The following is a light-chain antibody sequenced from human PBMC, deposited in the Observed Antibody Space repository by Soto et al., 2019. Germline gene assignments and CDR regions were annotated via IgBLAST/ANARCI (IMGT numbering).Light chain of an antibody. Sequence: DFQMTQSPSTLSASVGDRVTITCRASQSINTWLAWYQQKPGKAPKLLIYKASSLGSGVPSRFSGSGSGTDFTLTISSLQPDDFAIYYCQQYNSHSSYTFGQGTKLEIK. CDR1: QSINTW. V-gene: IGKV1-5*03. CDR2: KAS. CDR3: QQYNSHSSYT. J-gene: IGKJ2*01.